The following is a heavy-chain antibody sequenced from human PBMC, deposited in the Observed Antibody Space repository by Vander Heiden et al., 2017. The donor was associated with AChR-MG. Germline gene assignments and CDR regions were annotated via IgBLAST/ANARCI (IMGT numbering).Heavy chain of an antibody. CDR3: AKDRFHDFWSGYSAFDY. Sequence: EVQVLESGGGLVQPGGSLRLSCAASEFTFSSYAMTWVRQAPGKGLEWVSTISDSGGRTYYADSVKGRFTISRDNSKNTLFMQMNSLRVEDTAVYYCAKDRFHDFWSGYSAFDYWGQGTLGTVSS. J-gene: IGHJ4*02. V-gene: IGHV3-23*01. D-gene: IGHD3-3*01. CDR1: EFTFSSYA. CDR2: ISDSGGRT.